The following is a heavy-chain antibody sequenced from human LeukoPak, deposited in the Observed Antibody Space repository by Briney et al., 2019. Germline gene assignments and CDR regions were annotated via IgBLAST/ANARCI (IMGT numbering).Heavy chain of an antibody. CDR1: GYSISSGYY. CDR3: ARVVAAAGHDY. V-gene: IGHV4-38-2*02. CDR2: VYHSGST. Sequence: SETLSLTCTVSGYSISSGYYWGWIRQPPGKGLEWIGSVYHSGSTYYNPSLKSRVTISVDTSKNQFSLKLSSVTAADTAVYYCARVVAAAGHDYWGQGTLVTVSS. D-gene: IGHD6-13*01. J-gene: IGHJ4*02.